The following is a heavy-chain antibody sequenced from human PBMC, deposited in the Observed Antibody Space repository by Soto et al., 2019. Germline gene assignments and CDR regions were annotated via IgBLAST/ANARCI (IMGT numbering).Heavy chain of an antibody. J-gene: IGHJ3*02. D-gene: IGHD3-16*02. Sequence: QVQLQESGPGLVKPSETLSLTCTVSGGSINNYYWDWIRQPPGKGLEWIGYIYYSGSTNYNPSRKSRVTITVGPYXIQICXXLSSVPDADTDVYYCARMYYEYVWGSYRQGNAFDIWGQGTMVTVSS. CDR3: ARMYYEYVWGSYRQGNAFDI. V-gene: IGHV4-59*01. CDR2: IYYSGST. CDR1: GGSINNYY.